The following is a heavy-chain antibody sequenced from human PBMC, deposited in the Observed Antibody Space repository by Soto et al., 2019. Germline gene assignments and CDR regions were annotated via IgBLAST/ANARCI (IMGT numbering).Heavy chain of an antibody. D-gene: IGHD3-22*01. Sequence: SETLSLTCTVSGGSIINYYWSWIRQPPGKGLEWIGYIYYSGTTSYNPSLRSRVTISVDTSKNQFSLKLSSVTAADTAVYYCARVLVTAYDSSGYYYVHFDYWGQGTLVTVSS. CDR2: IYYSGTT. CDR3: ARVLVTAYDSSGYYYVHFDY. CDR1: GGSIINYY. J-gene: IGHJ4*02. V-gene: IGHV4-59*08.